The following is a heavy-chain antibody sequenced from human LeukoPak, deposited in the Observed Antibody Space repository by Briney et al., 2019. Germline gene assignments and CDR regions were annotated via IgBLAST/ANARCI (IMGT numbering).Heavy chain of an antibody. CDR1: GGTFSSYA. D-gene: IGHD6-13*01. Sequence: SVKVSCKASGGTFSSYAISWVRQAPGQGLEWMGGIIPIFGTANYAQKFQGRVTITTDESTSTAYMELSSLRSEDTAVYYSASNRQGDSSSLNDAFDIWGQGTRVTVSS. V-gene: IGHV1-69*05. J-gene: IGHJ3*02. CDR2: IIPIFGTA. CDR3: ASNRQGDSSSLNDAFDI.